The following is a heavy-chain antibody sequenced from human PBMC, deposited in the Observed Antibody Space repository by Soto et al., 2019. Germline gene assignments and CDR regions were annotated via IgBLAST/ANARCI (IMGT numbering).Heavy chain of an antibody. V-gene: IGHV3-21*01. CDR3: ARTVPVLRFLEWLLGYFDY. J-gene: IGHJ4*02. D-gene: IGHD3-3*01. CDR2: ISSSSSYI. CDR1: GFTFSSYS. Sequence: GGSLRLSCAASGFTFSSYSMNWVRQAPGKGLEWVSSISSSSSYIYYADSVKGRFTISRDNAKNSLYLQMNSLRAEDTAVYYCARTVPVLRFLEWLLGYFDYWGQGTLVTVSS.